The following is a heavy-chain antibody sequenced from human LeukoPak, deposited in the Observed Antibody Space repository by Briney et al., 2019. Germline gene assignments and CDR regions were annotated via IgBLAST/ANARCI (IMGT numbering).Heavy chain of an antibody. J-gene: IGHJ6*02. CDR1: GYTFTSYD. D-gene: IGHD2-15*01. CDR3: ARDRGGSYCSGGSCYGGSLWNYYGMDV. V-gene: IGHV1-8*01. Sequence: ASVNVSCKASGYTFTSYDINWVRQATGQGLEWMGWMNPNSGNTGYAQKFQGRVTITADKSTSTAYMELSSLRSEDTAVYYCARDRGGSYCSGGSCYGGSLWNYYGMDVWGQGTTVTVSS. CDR2: MNPNSGNT.